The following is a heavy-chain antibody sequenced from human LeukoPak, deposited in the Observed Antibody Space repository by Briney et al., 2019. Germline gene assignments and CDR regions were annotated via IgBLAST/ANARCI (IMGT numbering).Heavy chain of an antibody. CDR1: GYSISRAYY. V-gene: IGHV4-38-2*02. J-gene: IGHJ4*02. CDR2: FHYSGST. CDR3: ARGSHYGDYGY. Sequence: SETLSLTCTVSGYSISRAYYWGWIRQPPGKGLEWIGSFHYSGSTYYNPSLRSRVTISVDTSNNQFSLKLTSVTAADTAVYYCARGSHYGDYGYWGQGTLVTVSS. D-gene: IGHD4-17*01.